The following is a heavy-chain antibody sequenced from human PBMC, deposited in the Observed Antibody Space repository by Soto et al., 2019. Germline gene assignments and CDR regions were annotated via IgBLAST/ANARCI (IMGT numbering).Heavy chain of an antibody. CDR1: GGTFSSSG. Sequence: QVHLVQSGTEVKKPGSSVKVSCKASGGTFSSSGFSWVRQAPGQGLEWMGMIVPSLDTTNYAQKFQARVTITADEVTSTAYIELRSLRSEDTAVDYCARWPQPRYTADPYAVDVWGQGTRVIVSS. J-gene: IGHJ6*02. CDR3: ARWPQPRYTADPYAVDV. V-gene: IGHV1-69*11. D-gene: IGHD3-16*02. CDR2: IVPSLDTT.